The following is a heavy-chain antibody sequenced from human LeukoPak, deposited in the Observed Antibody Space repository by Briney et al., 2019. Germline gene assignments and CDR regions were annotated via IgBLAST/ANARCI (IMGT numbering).Heavy chain of an antibody. CDR1: GFTFSNAW. Sequence: PGGSLRLSCAASGFTFSNAWMSWVRQAPGKGLEWVGRIKSKTDGGTTDYAAPVKGRFTISRDDSENTLYLQMNSLKTEDTAVYYCTTDPEVGSGWYAYYFDYWGQGTLVTVSS. CDR3: TTDPEVGSGWYAYYFDY. V-gene: IGHV3-15*01. D-gene: IGHD6-19*01. J-gene: IGHJ4*02. CDR2: IKSKTDGGTT.